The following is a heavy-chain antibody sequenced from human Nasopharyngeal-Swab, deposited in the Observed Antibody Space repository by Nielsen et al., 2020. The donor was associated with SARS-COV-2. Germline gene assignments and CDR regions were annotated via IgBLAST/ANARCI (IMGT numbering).Heavy chain of an antibody. CDR2: INPSGST. Sequence: LRLSCAVYGGAFSGFYWSWIRQSPGEGLEWIGEINPSGSTDYNPSLKSRVSMSVDTSKNQVFLNLRSVTAADTAVYYCARGRRERAPRYYYYGMDVWGQGTTVTVS. CDR3: ARGRRERAPRYYYYGMDV. J-gene: IGHJ6*02. CDR1: GGAFSGFY. V-gene: IGHV4-34*01. D-gene: IGHD1-1*01.